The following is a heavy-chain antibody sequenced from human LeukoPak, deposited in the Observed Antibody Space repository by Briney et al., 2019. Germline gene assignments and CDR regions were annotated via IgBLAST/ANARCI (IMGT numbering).Heavy chain of an antibody. CDR1: GFSFTNYW. V-gene: IGHV3-74*03. J-gene: IGHJ4*02. Sequence: QTGGSLRLSCAVSGFSFTNYWMHWVRQDPGKGLVWVSYISSDGSVTKYADSVKGRFTISRDNAVNTLYLQMNSLRAEDTAVYYCARRGPYGGNSGFDYWGQGTLVTVSS. CDR2: ISSDGSVT. D-gene: IGHD4-23*01. CDR3: ARRGPYGGNSGFDY.